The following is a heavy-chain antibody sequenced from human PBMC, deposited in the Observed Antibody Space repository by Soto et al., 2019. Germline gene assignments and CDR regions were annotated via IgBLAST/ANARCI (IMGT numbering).Heavy chain of an antibody. J-gene: IGHJ6*03. CDR3: ARLLTGDFWSGYRPYYYYYYMDV. CDR1: GGSISSSSYY. V-gene: IGHV4-39*01. D-gene: IGHD3-3*01. CDR2: IYYGGST. Sequence: SETLSLTCTVSGGSISSSSYYWGWIRQPPGKGLEWIGSIYYGGSTYYNPSLKCRVTISVDTSKNQFSLKLSSVTAADTAVYYCARLLTGDFWSGYRPYYYYYYMDVWGKGTTVTVSS.